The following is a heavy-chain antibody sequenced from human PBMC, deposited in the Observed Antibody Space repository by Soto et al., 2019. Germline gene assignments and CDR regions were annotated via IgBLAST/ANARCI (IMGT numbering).Heavy chain of an antibody. CDR2: IVYSGAT. J-gene: IGHJ4*02. V-gene: IGHV4-34*02. D-gene: IGHD2-15*01. CDR1: GGSFSGYY. CDR3: ARGVVFTAYATFDF. Sequence: QVQLRLWGAGPVRPSETLSLTCVVFGGSFSGYYWTWIRQPPGKGLEWIGEIVYSGATNVNPSLPSRVTLSLDSSKNQFSLRLDSVTAADSAVYYCARGVVFTAYATFDFWGQGKLVTVSS.